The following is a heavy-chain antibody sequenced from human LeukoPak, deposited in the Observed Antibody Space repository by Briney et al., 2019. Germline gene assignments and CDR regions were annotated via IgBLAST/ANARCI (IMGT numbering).Heavy chain of an antibody. CDR2: IYYSGST. V-gene: IGHV4-59*01. CDR1: GGSISSYY. D-gene: IGHD3-16*01. Sequence: ASETLSLTCTVSGGSISSYYWSWIRQPPGKGLEWVGYIYYSGSTNYNPSLKSRVTISVDTSKNQFSQKLSSVTAADTAVYYCARDVGEGDYYYAMDVWGQGTTVTVSS. J-gene: IGHJ6*02. CDR3: ARDVGEGDYYYAMDV.